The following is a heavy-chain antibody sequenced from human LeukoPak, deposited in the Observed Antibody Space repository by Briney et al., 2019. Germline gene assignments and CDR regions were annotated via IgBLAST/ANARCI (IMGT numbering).Heavy chain of an antibody. J-gene: IGHJ4*02. Sequence: GGSLRLSCAASGFTFSSYAMSWVRQAPGKGLEWVSAISGSGGSTYYADSVKGRFTISRDSSKNTLYLQMNSLRAEDTAVYYCAKARAIMVATFFDYWGQGTLVTVSS. CDR2: ISGSGGST. CDR3: AKARAIMVATFFDY. CDR1: GFTFSSYA. D-gene: IGHD5-12*01. V-gene: IGHV3-23*01.